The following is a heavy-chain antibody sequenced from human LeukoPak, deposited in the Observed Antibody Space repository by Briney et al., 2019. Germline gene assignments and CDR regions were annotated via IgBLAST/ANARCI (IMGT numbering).Heavy chain of an antibody. Sequence: SETLSLTCTVSGGSTSSYYWSWIRQPPGKGLEWIGYIYYSGSTNYNPSLKSRVTISVDTSKNQFSLKLSSVTAADTAVYYCAREGSAFDIWGQGTMVTVSS. V-gene: IGHV4-59*01. CDR1: GGSTSSYY. CDR3: AREGSAFDI. CDR2: IYYSGST. J-gene: IGHJ3*02.